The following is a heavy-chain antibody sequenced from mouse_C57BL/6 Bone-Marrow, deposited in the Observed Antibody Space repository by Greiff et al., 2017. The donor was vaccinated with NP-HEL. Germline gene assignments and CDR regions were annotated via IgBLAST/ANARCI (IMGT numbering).Heavy chain of an antibody. CDR3: ARYPNWDEDWYFDV. CDR1: GFSLTSYG. V-gene: IGHV2-2*01. J-gene: IGHJ1*03. D-gene: IGHD4-1*01. Sequence: QVQLKESGPGLVQPSQSLSITCTVSGFSLTSYGVHWVRPSPGKGLEWLGVIWSGGSTDFNAAFIPRLSISKDNSKSQVFFKMNSLQADDTAIYSCARYPNWDEDWYFDVWGTGTTVTVSS. CDR2: IWSGGST.